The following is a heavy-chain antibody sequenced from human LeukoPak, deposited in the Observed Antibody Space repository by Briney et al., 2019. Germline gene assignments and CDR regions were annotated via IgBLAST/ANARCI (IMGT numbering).Heavy chain of an antibody. CDR3: ARGLRSGLY. CDR1: GLIFSANY. Sequence: GGSLRLSCAASGLIFSANYMNWVRQAPGKGLEWVSIIYSGGATFYADSVKGRFTISRDKNTLYLQMNSLGAEDTAVYYCARGLRSGLYWGQGTLVTVSS. J-gene: IGHJ4*02. V-gene: IGHV3-53*01. CDR2: IYSGGAT. D-gene: IGHD3-16*02.